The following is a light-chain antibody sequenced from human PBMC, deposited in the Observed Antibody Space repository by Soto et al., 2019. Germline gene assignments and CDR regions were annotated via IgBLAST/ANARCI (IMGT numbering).Light chain of an antibody. J-gene: IGKJ3*01. V-gene: IGKV1-33*01. CDR2: DAS. CDR1: QDISNY. CDR3: QQYDNLPPFT. Sequence: MSQSTSALCATFGDRVTITCQASQDISNYLNWYQQKPGKAPKLLIYDASNLETGVPSRFSGSGSGTDFTFTISSLQPEDIATYYCQQYDNLPPFTSAPPAKVDI.